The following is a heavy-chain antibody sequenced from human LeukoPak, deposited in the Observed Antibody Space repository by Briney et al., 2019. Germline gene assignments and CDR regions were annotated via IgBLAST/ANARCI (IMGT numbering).Heavy chain of an antibody. D-gene: IGHD1-26*01. CDR3: ARDQGGGSYTHY. Sequence: ASVKVSCKASGYTFSDYYMHWVRQAPGQGLEWMGWINPDSGGTKYAQKFQDRVTMTSDTSISTAYMELSRLRSDDTAVYYCARDQGGGSYTHYWGQGTLVIVSS. CDR2: INPDSGGT. J-gene: IGHJ4*02. CDR1: GYTFSDYY. V-gene: IGHV1-2*02.